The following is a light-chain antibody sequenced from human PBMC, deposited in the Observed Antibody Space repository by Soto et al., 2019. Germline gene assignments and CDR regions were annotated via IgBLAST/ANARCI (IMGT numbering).Light chain of an antibody. J-gene: IGKJ4*01. Sequence: DIQMTQSPSSLSASVGDRVTITCQASQDIYNYLSWYQQKPGKAPKLLIYDASNLETGVPSRFSGSGSGTDFTFTISSLQPEDIATYYCQQYDNLVTFGGGSKVEMK. CDR1: QDIYNY. CDR3: QQYDNLVT. V-gene: IGKV1-33*01. CDR2: DAS.